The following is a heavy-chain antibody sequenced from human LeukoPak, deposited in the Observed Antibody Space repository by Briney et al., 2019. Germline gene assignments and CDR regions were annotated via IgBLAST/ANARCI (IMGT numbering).Heavy chain of an antibody. D-gene: IGHD5-18*01. CDR1: GFTFDDYA. J-gene: IGHJ6*03. V-gene: IGHV3-9*01. Sequence: GGSLRLSCAASGFTFDDYAMHWVRQAPGKGLEWVSGISWNSGSIGYADSVKGRFTISRDNSKNTLYLQMNSLRAEDTAVYYCASAVDTAMVNHYYYYMDVWGKGTTVTVSS. CDR2: ISWNSGSI. CDR3: ASAVDTAMVNHYYYYMDV.